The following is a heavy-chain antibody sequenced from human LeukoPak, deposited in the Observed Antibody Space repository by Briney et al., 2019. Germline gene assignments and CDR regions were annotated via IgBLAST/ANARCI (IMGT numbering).Heavy chain of an antibody. D-gene: IGHD3-10*01. Sequence: SETLSLTCTVSGGSISSYYWSWIRQPPGKGLEWIGYIYYSGSTYYNPSLKSRVTISVDTSKNQFSLKLSSVTAADTAVYYCARQNSGGDAFDIWGQGTMVTVSS. CDR1: GGSISSYY. V-gene: IGHV4-59*04. CDR3: ARQNSGGDAFDI. CDR2: IYYSGST. J-gene: IGHJ3*02.